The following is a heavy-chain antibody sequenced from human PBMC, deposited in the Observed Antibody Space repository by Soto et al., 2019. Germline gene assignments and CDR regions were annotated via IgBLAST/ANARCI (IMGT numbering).Heavy chain of an antibody. Sequence: QVQLVESGGGVVQPGRSLRLSCAASGFTFSSYAMHWVRQAPGKGLEWVAVISYDGSNKYYADSVKGRFTISRDNSKNTLYLQMNSLRAEDTAVYYCARDVFDYGGNAYGMDVWGQGTTVTVSS. CDR1: GFTFSSYA. CDR3: ARDVFDYGGNAYGMDV. CDR2: ISYDGSNK. J-gene: IGHJ6*02. D-gene: IGHD4-17*01. V-gene: IGHV3-30-3*01.